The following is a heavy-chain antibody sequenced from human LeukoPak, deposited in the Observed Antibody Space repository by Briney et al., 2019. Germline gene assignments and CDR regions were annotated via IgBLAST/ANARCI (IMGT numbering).Heavy chain of an antibody. J-gene: IGHJ4*02. D-gene: IGHD6-19*01. CDR1: GFTFSRYP. CDR2: ISSNGYA. V-gene: IGHV3-64*01. Sequence: GGSLRLSCAASGFTFSRYPMDWVRQAPEKGLEYVSAISSNGYAYYGNSVKGRFTTSRDNSKSTLYLQMDSLRVDDTAVYYCVRETGWYDYWGQGTLVTVSS. CDR3: VRETGWYDY.